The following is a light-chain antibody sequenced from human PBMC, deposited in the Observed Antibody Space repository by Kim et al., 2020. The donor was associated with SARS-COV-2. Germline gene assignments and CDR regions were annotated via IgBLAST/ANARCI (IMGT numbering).Light chain of an antibody. V-gene: IGKV3-11*01. CDR3: QQRDSWPRT. CDR2: DAS. Sequence: LAPGERVTPSCRGSQSVGSQLALYQHKSGQAPRLLIYDASSRATAIPARFSGSGSGTDFTLTISSLEPEDFAVYYCQQRDSWPRTFGQGTKVDIK. CDR1: QSVGSQ. J-gene: IGKJ1*01.